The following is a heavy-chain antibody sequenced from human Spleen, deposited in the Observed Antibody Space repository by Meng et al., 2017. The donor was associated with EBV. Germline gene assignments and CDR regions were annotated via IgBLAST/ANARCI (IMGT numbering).Heavy chain of an antibody. D-gene: IGHD3-22*01. CDR1: GGTFSTYE. CDR3: AKVERGVTSYYDSSGYGELGY. CDR2: INTNTGNP. J-gene: IGHJ4*02. V-gene: IGHV7-4-1*02. Sequence: QVQLVQSGAEVKKPGSSVKVSCKAAGGTFSTYEFSWVRQAPGQGLEWMGWINTNTGNPTYARGFTGRFVFSLDTSVSTAYVQISSLKAEDTAVYYCAKVERGVTSYYDSSGYGELGYWGQGTLVTVSS.